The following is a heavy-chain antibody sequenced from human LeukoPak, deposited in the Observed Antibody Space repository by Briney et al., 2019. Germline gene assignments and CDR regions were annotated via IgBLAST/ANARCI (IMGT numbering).Heavy chain of an antibody. CDR2: IYYSGST. CDR1: GGSISSYY. J-gene: IGHJ4*02. D-gene: IGHD3-10*01. CDR3: ARASPYYGSGRRYYFDY. Sequence: SETLSLTCTVSGGSISSYYWSWIRQPPGKGLEWIGYIYYSGSTNYNPSLKSRVTISVDTSKNQFSLKLSSVTAADTAVYYCARASPYYGSGRRYYFDYWGQGTLVTVSS. V-gene: IGHV4-59*01.